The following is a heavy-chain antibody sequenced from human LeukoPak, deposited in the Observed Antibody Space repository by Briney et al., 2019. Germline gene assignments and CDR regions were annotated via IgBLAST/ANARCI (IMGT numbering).Heavy chain of an antibody. CDR2: IYYSGST. J-gene: IGHJ4*02. V-gene: IGHV4-39*01. CDR1: GGSISSSSYY. CDR3: ARQRYYYDSSGYYGPDY. Sequence: PSETLSLTCTVSGGSISSSSYYWGWIRQPPGKGLEWIGSIYYSGSTYYNPSLKSRVTISVDTSKNQFSLKLSSVTAADAAVYYCARQRYYYDSSGYYGPDYWGQGTLVTVSS. D-gene: IGHD3-22*01.